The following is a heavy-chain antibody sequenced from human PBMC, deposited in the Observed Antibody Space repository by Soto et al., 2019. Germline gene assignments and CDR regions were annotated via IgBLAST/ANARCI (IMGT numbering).Heavy chain of an antibody. D-gene: IGHD3-22*01. Sequence: PGGSLRLSCEVSGFTFSDFGLDWVRQAPGKGLEWVAIISHDGSKRFYAGSVKGRSTISRDNSKNTLYLQMSSLRPEDTALYYCAKTATYVDGYDNTGYSSEDYWGHGTLVTVSS. V-gene: IGHV3-30*18. CDR3: AKTATYVDGYDNTGYSSEDY. CDR1: GFTFSDFG. CDR2: ISHDGSKR. J-gene: IGHJ4*01.